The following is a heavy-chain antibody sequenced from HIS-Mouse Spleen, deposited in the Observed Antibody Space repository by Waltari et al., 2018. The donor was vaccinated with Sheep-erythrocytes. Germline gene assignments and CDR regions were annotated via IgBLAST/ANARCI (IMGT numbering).Heavy chain of an antibody. V-gene: IGHV4-34*01. D-gene: IGHD6-6*01. CDR2: INHSGST. CDR1: GWSFIGYH. Sequence: QVQLQQWGAGLLKPSETLPLTCAAYGWSFIGYHWSWIRQPPGKGLEWIGEINHSGSTNYNPSLKSRVTISVDTSKNQFSLKLSSVTAADTAVYYCARALSIAARPNWFDPWGQGTLVTVSS. J-gene: IGHJ5*02. CDR3: ARALSIAARPNWFDP.